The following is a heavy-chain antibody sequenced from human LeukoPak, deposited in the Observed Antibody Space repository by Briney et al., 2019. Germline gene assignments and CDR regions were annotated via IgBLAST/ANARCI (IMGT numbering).Heavy chain of an antibody. CDR1: GYTFTSYD. D-gene: IGHD1-26*01. V-gene: IGHV1-8*03. CDR2: MNPNSGNT. J-gene: IGHJ3*02. Sequence: GGPVKVSCKASGYTFTSYDINWVRQATGQGLEWMGWMNPNSGNTGYAQKFQGRVTITRNTSISTAYMELSSLRSEDTAVYYCARVGGGEDAFDIWGQGTMATVSS. CDR3: ARVGGGEDAFDI.